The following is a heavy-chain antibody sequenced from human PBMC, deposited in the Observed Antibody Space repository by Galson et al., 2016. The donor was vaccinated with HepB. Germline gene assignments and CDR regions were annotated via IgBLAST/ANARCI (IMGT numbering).Heavy chain of an antibody. D-gene: IGHD3-10*01. V-gene: IGHV2-70*11. J-gene: IGHJ6*02. CDR3: ARNTMIRGAKKDGTPVYHYYGMDV. Sequence: PALVKPTQTLTLTCTFSGFSLSTSAMCVSWIRQPPGKALEWLARIDWDDDKYYSTSLKTRLTISKDTSKNEVVLTMTNMDPVDTATCYCARNTMIRGAKKDGTPVYHYYGMDVWGQGTTVTVSS. CDR1: GFSLSTSAMC. CDR2: IDWDDDK.